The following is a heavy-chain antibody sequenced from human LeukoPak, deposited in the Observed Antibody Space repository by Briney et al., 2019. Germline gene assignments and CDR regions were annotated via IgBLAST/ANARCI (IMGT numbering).Heavy chain of an antibody. Sequence: GGSLRLSCAASGFTFSSYWMSWVRQAPGKGLEWVANIKQDGSEKYYVDSVKGRFTISRDNSKNTLYLQMNSLRAEDTAVYYCAKSLGYCSSTSCSNYYYYYMDVWGKGTTVTVSS. CDR1: GFTFSSYW. V-gene: IGHV3-7*01. D-gene: IGHD2-2*01. J-gene: IGHJ6*03. CDR3: AKSLGYCSSTSCSNYYYYYMDV. CDR2: IKQDGSEK.